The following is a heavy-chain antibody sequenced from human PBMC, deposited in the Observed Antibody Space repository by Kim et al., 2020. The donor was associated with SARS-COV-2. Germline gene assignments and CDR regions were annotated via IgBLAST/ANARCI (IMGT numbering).Heavy chain of an antibody. CDR1: GDSISSNY. D-gene: IGHD2-2*02. V-gene: IGHV4-4*07. CDR3: SREYQLLYSAFDY. Sequence: SETLSLTCTVSGDSISSNYWSWIRQPAGKGLEWIGRIYSSGSTNYNPSLKSRVTMSIDTSKNQFSLNLTSVTAADTAVYYCSREYQLLYSAFDYWGQGTL. J-gene: IGHJ4*02. CDR2: IYSSGST.